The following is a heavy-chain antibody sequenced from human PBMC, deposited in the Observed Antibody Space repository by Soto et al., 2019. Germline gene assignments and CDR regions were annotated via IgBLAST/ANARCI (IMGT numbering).Heavy chain of an antibody. Sequence: SLRLSCAASGFTFSSYGMHWVRQAPGKGLEWVAVISYDGSNKYYADSVKGRFTISRDNSKNTLYLQMNSLRAEDTAVYYCAKDECGGSCYSANFQHWGQGTLVTVSS. CDR1: GFTFSSYG. CDR2: ISYDGSNK. V-gene: IGHV3-30*18. D-gene: IGHD2-15*01. J-gene: IGHJ1*01. CDR3: AKDECGGSCYSANFQH.